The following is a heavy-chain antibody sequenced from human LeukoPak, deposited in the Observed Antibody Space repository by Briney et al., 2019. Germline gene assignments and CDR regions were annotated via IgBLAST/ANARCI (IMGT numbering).Heavy chain of an antibody. V-gene: IGHV3-7*01. CDR3: AVATRSFLPDYC. J-gene: IGHJ4*02. CDR2: INQDGREK. CDR1: GFTFSTYW. D-gene: IGHD5-12*01. Sequence: PGGSLRLSCATSGFTFSTYWMSWVRQVPGKGLEWVAIINQDGREKHYVDSVKGRFTISRDNAKDSLYLQMNSLRAEDTALYYCAVATRSFLPDYCWGQGTLVTVSS.